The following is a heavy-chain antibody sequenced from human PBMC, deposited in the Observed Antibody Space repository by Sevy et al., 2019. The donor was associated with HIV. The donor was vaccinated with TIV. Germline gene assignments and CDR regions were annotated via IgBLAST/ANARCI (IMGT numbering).Heavy chain of an antibody. CDR1: GFTFNTHA. CDR3: AREGGYTSAWSPGNY. CDR2: RSYDGIIK. J-gene: IGHJ4*02. Sequence: GGSLRLSCAASGFTFNTHAMHWVRQAPDKGLEWVALRSYDGIIKYYADSVKGRLTISRDNSKNTLSLQMNSLRIEDTAVYYCAREGGYTSAWSPGNYWGQGTLVTVSS. V-gene: IGHV3-30*04. D-gene: IGHD6-19*01.